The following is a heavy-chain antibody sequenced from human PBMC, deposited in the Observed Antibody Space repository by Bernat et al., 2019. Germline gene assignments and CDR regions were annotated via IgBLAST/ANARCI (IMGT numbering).Heavy chain of an antibody. J-gene: IGHJ4*02. Sequence: QVQLVESGGGVVQPGRSLRLSCAASGFTFSSYAMHWVRQAPGKGLEWVAVISYDGSNKYYADSVKGRFTISRDNSKNTLYLQMNSLRAEDTAVYYCARVEAGTHGYWGQGTLVTVSS. CDR3: ARVEAGTHGY. CDR2: ISYDGSNK. V-gene: IGHV3-30-3*01. D-gene: IGHD1-1*01. CDR1: GFTFSSYA.